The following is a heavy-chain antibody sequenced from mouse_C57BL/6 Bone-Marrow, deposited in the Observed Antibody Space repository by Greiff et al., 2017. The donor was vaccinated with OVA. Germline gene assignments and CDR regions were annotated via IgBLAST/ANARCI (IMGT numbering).Heavy chain of an antibody. D-gene: IGHD1-1*02. V-gene: IGHV5-4*01. Sequence: DVHLVESGGGLVKPGGSLKLSCAASGFTFSSYAMSWVRQTPEKRLEWVATISDGGSYTYYPDNVKGRFTISRDNAKNNLYLQMSHLKSEDTAMYYCARAMAPFAYWGQGTLVTVSA. J-gene: IGHJ3*01. CDR1: GFTFSSYA. CDR3: ARAMAPFAY. CDR2: ISDGGSYT.